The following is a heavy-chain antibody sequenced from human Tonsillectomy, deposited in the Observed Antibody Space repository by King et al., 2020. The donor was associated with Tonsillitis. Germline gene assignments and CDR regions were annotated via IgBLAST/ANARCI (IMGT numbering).Heavy chain of an antibody. CDR2: ISWNSGSI. CDR1: GFTFDDYA. J-gene: IGHJ6*02. CDR3: AKDRRAYGMDV. Sequence: VQLVESGGGLVQPGRSLRLSSAASGFTFDDYAMHWVRQAPGKGLEWVSGISWNSGSIDYADSVKGRFTISRQNAKNSLYLQMNSLRAEDTAVYYCAKDRRAYGMDVWGQGTTVTVSS. V-gene: IGHV3-9*01.